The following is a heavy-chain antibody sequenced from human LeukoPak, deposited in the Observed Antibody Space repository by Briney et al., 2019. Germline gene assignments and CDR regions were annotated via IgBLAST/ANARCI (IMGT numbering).Heavy chain of an antibody. Sequence: SETLSLTCTVSGGSISSSSYYWGWIRQPPGKGLEWIGSIYKSGSTYYNPSLKSRVTIFVDTSKNQFYLNLNSVTAADTAVYYCARHGAGVHGPVDYWGRGALVTVSS. CDR1: GGSISSSSYY. D-gene: IGHD6-19*01. J-gene: IGHJ4*02. CDR3: ARHGAGVHGPVDY. CDR2: IYKSGST. V-gene: IGHV4-39*01.